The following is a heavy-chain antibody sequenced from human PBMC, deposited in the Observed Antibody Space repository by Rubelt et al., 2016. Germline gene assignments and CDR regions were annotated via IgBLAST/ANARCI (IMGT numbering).Heavy chain of an antibody. V-gene: IGHV1-2*02. D-gene: IGHD5-12*01. CDR2: IHPNSGGT. Sequence: QVQLVQSGAEVKKPGASVKVSCKASGYTFTGYYMHWVRQAPGQGLEWMGWIHPNSGGTNYAQKFQGRGTMTRDTSVSTAYMELSRLTSDDTAVYYCARGNSGYDYGLDYWGQGTLVTVSS. CDR1: GYTFTGYY. J-gene: IGHJ4*02. CDR3: ARGNSGYDYGLDY.